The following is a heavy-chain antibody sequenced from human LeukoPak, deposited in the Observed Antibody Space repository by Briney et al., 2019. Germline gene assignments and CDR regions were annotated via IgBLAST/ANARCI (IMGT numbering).Heavy chain of an antibody. CDR2: ISGSGGST. V-gene: IGHV3-23*01. CDR3: AKGVAAAASAEYFQH. J-gene: IGHJ1*01. CDR1: GFTFSSYA. Sequence: SGGSLRLSCAASGFTFSSYAMSWVRQAPGKGLESVSAISGSGGSTYYADSVKGRFTISRDNSKNTLYLQMNSLRAEDTAVYYCAKGVAAAASAEYFQHWGQGTLVTVSS. D-gene: IGHD6-13*01.